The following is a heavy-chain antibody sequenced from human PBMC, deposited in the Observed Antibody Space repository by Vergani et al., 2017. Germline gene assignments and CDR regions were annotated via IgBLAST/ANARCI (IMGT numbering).Heavy chain of an antibody. Sequence: EVQLVQSGRVVVQPGGSLRLSCAASGFTFDDYAMHWVRQAPGKGLEWVSLISWNGGTTYFADPLRGRFAISRDNSTKSLYLQMNCLRSEDTAFYYCAKDSRAVADDGECHFDYWGQGTLVTVSS. V-gene: IGHV3-43D*03. CDR2: ISWNGGTT. CDR1: GFTFDDYA. CDR3: AKDSRAVADDGECHFDY. D-gene: IGHD6-19*01. J-gene: IGHJ4*02.